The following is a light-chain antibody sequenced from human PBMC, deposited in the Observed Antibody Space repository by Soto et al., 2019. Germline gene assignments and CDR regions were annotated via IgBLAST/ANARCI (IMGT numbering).Light chain of an antibody. J-gene: IGKJ5*01. CDR1: QGISSA. V-gene: IGKV1D-13*01. Sequence: AIQMTQSPSSLSASVGDRVTITCRASQGISSALAWYQQKPGKAPKLLIYDASSLESGVPSRFSGSGSGTDFTLTISSLHPEDFAVYFCQQFKNYPITFGQGTRLEI. CDR3: QQFKNYPIT. CDR2: DAS.